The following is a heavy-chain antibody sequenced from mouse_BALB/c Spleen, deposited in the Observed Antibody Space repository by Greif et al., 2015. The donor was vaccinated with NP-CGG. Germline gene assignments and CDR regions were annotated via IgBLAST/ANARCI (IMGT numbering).Heavy chain of an antibody. CDR2: IDPAIYNT. CDR3: ASYVYGYYFDY. CDR1: GFNIKDTY. Sequence: EVQRVESGAELVKPGASVKLSCTASGFNIKDTYLHWVKQRPEQGLEWIGRIDPAIYNTKYDRKFQGKATITADTSSNTAYLQLSSLTSEDSAVYYCASYVYGYYFDYWGQGTTLTVSS. V-gene: IGHV14-3*02. J-gene: IGHJ2*01. D-gene: IGHD2-2*01.